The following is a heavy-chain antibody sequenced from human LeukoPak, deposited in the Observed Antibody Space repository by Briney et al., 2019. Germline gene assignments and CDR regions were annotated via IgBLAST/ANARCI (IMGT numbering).Heavy chain of an antibody. Sequence: GGSLRLSCAASGFLVSDNYMHWLRQAPGKGLEWVSVLYTGGSTYYADSGKGRFTISRDNSKNTLYLQMNSLRVEDTAVYYCARDLKATADNWYFDLWGRGTLVTVSS. CDR2: LYTGGST. V-gene: IGHV3-53*01. CDR3: ARDLKATADNWYFDL. CDR1: GFLVSDNY. J-gene: IGHJ2*01. D-gene: IGHD6-13*01.